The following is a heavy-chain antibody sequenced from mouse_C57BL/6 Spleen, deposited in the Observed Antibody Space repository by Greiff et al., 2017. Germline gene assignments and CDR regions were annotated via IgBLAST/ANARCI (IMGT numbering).Heavy chain of an antibody. CDR2: INPSNGGT. CDR1: GYTFTSYW. J-gene: IGHJ4*01. V-gene: IGHV1-53*01. D-gene: IGHD1-1*01. CDR3: ARSEYYGSSYVGYAMDY. Sequence: VQLQQPGTELVKPGASVKLSCKASGYTFTSYWMHWVKQRPGQGLEWIGNINPSNGGTNYNEKFKSKATLTVDKSSSTAYMQLSSLTSEDSAVYYCARSEYYGSSYVGYAMDYWGQGTSVTVSS.